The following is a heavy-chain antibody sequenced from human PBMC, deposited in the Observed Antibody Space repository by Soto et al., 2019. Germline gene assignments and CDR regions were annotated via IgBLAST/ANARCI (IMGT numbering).Heavy chain of an antibody. D-gene: IGHD3-3*01. V-gene: IGHV4-59*08. Sequence: PSETLSLTCTVSGGSISSYYWSWIRQPPGKGLERIGYIYYSGSTNYNPSLKSRVTISVDTSKNQFSLKLSSVTAADTAVFYCARLFWSGRPRYYYYYMDVWGKGTTVTVSS. CDR2: IYYSGST. CDR1: GGSISSYY. J-gene: IGHJ6*03. CDR3: ARLFWSGRPRYYYYYMDV.